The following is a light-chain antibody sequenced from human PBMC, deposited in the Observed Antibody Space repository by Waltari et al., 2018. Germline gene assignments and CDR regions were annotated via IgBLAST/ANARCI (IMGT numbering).Light chain of an antibody. Sequence: EIVLTQSPGTLSLSPGERATLSCRASQSVRSSYLAWYQQKPGQAPRLLIYGASSRATGIPDRFSGSGSGTDFTLTISRLEPEDCAVYYCQQYGSAPEWTFGQGTKVEIK. CDR1: QSVRSSY. J-gene: IGKJ1*01. CDR2: GAS. V-gene: IGKV3-20*01. CDR3: QQYGSAPEWT.